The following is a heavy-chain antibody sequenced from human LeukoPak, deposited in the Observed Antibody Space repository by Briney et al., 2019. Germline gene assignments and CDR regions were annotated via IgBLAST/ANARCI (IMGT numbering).Heavy chain of an antibody. J-gene: IGHJ4*02. D-gene: IGHD3-10*01. CDR3: ASYGSGSYYRGSNYFDY. Sequence: GGSLRLSCAASGFTFSAYWMHWVRHAPGKGLVWVSRINSDGSSTSYADSVKGRFTISRDNAKNTLYLQMNSLRAEDTAVYYCASYGSGSYYRGSNYFDYWGQGTLVTVSS. V-gene: IGHV3-74*01. CDR1: GFTFSAYW. CDR2: INSDGSST.